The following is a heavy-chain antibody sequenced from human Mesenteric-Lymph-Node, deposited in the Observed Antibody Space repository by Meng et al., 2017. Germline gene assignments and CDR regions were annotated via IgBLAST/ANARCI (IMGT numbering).Heavy chain of an antibody. CDR3: AREELHGDYGQWGAFDI. J-gene: IGHJ3*02. CDR2: IWYDGSNK. D-gene: IGHD4-17*01. Sequence: GESLKISCAASGFTFSSYGMHWVRQAPGKGLEWVAVIWYDGSNKYYADSVKGRFTISRDNSKNTLYLQMNSLRAEDTAVYYCAREELHGDYGQWGAFDIWGQGTMVT. CDR1: GFTFSSYG. V-gene: IGHV3-33*01.